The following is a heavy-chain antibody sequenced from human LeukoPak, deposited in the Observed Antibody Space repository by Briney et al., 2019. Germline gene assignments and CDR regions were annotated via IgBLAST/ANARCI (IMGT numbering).Heavy chain of an antibody. J-gene: IGHJ4*02. V-gene: IGHV1-2*02. D-gene: IGHD1-26*01. CDR1: GHIFIGYY. Sequence: GASVKVSCKASGHIFIGYYMHWVRQAPGQGLEWMGWINPNSGGTNYAQKFQGRVTMTRDTSISTAYMELSRLRSDDTAVYYCARVPRVGATPEFDYWGQGTLVTVSS. CDR2: INPNSGGT. CDR3: ARVPRVGATPEFDY.